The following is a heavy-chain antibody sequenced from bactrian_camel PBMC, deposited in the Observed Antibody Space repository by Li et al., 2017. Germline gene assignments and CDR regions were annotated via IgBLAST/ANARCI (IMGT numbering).Heavy chain of an antibody. D-gene: IGHD5*01. CDR2: ITAGGFT. CDR3: AACRSFVCGLGVDEYNY. V-gene: IGHV3S53*01. Sequence: QVQLVESGGGSVQAGGSLRLSCVAYAYTRSSMGWFRQAPGKEREGVARITAGGFTKYSDSVKGRFTVSRDNAKNTLTLQMNNLKPEDTAMYYCAACRSFVCGLGVDEYNYWGQGTQVTVS. J-gene: IGHJ4*01. CDR1: AYTRSS.